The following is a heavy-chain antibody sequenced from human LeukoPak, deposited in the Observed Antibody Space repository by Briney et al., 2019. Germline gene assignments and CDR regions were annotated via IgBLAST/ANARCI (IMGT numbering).Heavy chain of an antibody. J-gene: IGHJ3*02. CDR2: ISDSSDIT. Sequence: GGSLRLSCAASGFTFSSYAMSWVRQAPGKGLEWVSAISDSSDITHYTDSVKGRFTISRDNSKNTLYLQMNSLRAEDTAVYYCAKDRSSSSSRAFDIWGHGTLVTVSS. D-gene: IGHD6-13*01. CDR1: GFTFSSYA. V-gene: IGHV3-23*01. CDR3: AKDRSSSSSRAFDI.